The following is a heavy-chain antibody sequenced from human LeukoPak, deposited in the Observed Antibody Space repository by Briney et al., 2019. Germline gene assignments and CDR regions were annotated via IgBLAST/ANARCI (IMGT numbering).Heavy chain of an antibody. CDR3: APPGRAFDI. V-gene: IGHV3-30*02. J-gene: IGHJ3*02. CDR1: GFTLSSYG. CDR2: MRYDGSNK. Sequence: TGGSLRLSCAASGFTLSSYGMHWVRQARGKGLEGVAFMRYDGSNKYCADSVNDRFTISSDNSNNTLYLQMNSLRAEDTAVYYCAPPGRAFDIWGQGTMVTVSS.